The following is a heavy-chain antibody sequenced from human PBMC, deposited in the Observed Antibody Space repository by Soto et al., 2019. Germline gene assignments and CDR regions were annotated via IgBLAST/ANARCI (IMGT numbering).Heavy chain of an antibody. CDR3: ASPKSSAWDYYYYGMDV. D-gene: IGHD6-19*01. CDR2: INAGNGNT. J-gene: IGHJ6*02. V-gene: IGHV1-3*01. Sequence: ASVKVSCKASGYTFTSYAMHWVRQAPGQRLEWMGWINAGNGNTKYSQKFQGRVTITRDTSASTAYMELSSLRSEDTAVYYCASPKSSAWDYYYYGMDVWGQGTTVTVSS. CDR1: GYTFTSYA.